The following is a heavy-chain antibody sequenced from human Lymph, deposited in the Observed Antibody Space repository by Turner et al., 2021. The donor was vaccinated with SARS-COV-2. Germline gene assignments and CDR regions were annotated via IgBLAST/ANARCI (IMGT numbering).Heavy chain of an antibody. CDR1: GGSISSTS. D-gene: IGHD1-1*01. Sequence: QVQLQETGPGLVWLSETLSPTCTFPGGSISSTSWSWIRQSPGRGLEWIGYFYKIGSIDYNPTLRGRVTISVDTSKNQLSLNLISVTAADTAVYYCARHQGSTSGYDHGMNVWGQGTAVIVSS. V-gene: IGHV4-59*08. J-gene: IGHJ6*02. CDR3: ARHQGSTSGYDHGMNV. CDR2: FYKIGSI.